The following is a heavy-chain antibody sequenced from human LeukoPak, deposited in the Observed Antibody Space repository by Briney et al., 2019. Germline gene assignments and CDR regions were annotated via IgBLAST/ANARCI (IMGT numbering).Heavy chain of an antibody. CDR2: SRGSGANT. V-gene: IGHV3-23*01. Sequence: GGSLRLSCAASGFTFSSYAMSWVRQAPGKGLEWVSGSRGSGANTFYADSVKGRFTITRDNSKHTVYLQMNSLRAEDTAMYYCAKSLESVSGAKFDLWGQGTLVTVAS. D-gene: IGHD1-1*01. CDR1: GFTFSSYA. J-gene: IGHJ4*02. CDR3: AKSLESVSGAKFDL.